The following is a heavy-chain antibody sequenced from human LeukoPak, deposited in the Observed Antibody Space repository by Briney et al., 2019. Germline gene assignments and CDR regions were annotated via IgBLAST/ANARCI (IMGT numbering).Heavy chain of an antibody. CDR2: LRDSVTT. J-gene: IGHJ4*02. V-gene: IGHV4-59*11. CDR3: ATIKRGDVFGYFDF. Sequence: SETLSLTCTVSVCSITTHYCHWIRQPPARGLDGIAYLRDSVTTKDTPSLKSRVTLSADTSKNQYFLRLTSVTAADTAVYYCATIKRGDVFGYFDFWGQGILVTVSS. CDR1: VCSITTHY. D-gene: IGHD5-12*01.